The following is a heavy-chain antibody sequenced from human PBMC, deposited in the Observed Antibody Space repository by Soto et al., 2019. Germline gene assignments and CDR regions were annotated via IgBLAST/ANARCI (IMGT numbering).Heavy chain of an antibody. CDR1: GFTFSSYG. J-gene: IGHJ6*02. V-gene: IGHV3-30*18. CDR3: SKGPAIVLVPAAMNYNYGTDV. CDR2: ISYDGSNI. D-gene: IGHD2-2*01. Sequence: QVQLVESGGGVVQPWRSLRLSCAASGFTFSSYGMHWVRQAPGKGLEWVAAISYDGSNIYYSDSVQGRSTISRDNSKNSRYLKVTILRAEDTAVYYCSKGPAIVLVPAAMNYNYGTDVWGQATTVNVSS.